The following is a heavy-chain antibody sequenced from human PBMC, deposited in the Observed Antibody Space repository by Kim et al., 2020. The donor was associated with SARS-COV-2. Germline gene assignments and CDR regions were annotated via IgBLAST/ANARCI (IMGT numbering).Heavy chain of an antibody. V-gene: IGHV4-39*01. CDR3: ARHENPGSTVVTRKGYYYYGMDV. Sequence: SETLSLTCTVSGGSISSSSYYWGWIRQPPGKGLEWIGSIYYSGSTYYNPSLKSRVTISVDTSKNQFSLKLSSVTAADTAVYYCARHENPGSTVVTRKGYYYYGMDVWGQGTTVTVSS. J-gene: IGHJ6*02. CDR1: GGSISSSSYY. CDR2: IYYSGST. D-gene: IGHD2-21*02.